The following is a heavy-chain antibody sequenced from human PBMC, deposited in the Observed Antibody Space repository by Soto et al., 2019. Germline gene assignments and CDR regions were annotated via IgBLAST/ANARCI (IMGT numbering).Heavy chain of an antibody. D-gene: IGHD3-22*01. Sequence: PGGSLRLSCAASGFTFSSYAMHWVRQAPGKGLEYVSTIDSNGGSTYYANSVKGRFTISRDNSKNTLYLQMGSLRAEDMAVYYCARHSSGYSYAFDIWGQGTMVTVSS. J-gene: IGHJ3*02. CDR3: ARHSSGYSYAFDI. V-gene: IGHV3-64*01. CDR2: IDSNGGST. CDR1: GFTFSSYA.